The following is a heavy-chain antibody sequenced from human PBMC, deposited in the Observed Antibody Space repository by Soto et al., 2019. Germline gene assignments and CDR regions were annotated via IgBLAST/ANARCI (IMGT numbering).Heavy chain of an antibody. V-gene: IGHV4-4*02. CDR1: SGSISSSNW. Sequence: SETLSLTCAVSSGSISSSNWWSWVRQPPGKGLEWIGEIYHSGSTNYNPSLKSRVTISVDKSKNQFSLKLSSVTAADTAVYYCAREYYGSGSYYYYYYYMDVWGKGTTVTVSS. J-gene: IGHJ6*03. CDR3: AREYYGSGSYYYYYYYMDV. CDR2: IYHSGST. D-gene: IGHD3-10*01.